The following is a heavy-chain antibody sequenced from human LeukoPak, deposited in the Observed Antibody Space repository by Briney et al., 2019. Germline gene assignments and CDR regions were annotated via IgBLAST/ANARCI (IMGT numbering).Heavy chain of an antibody. CDR2: IKQDGSEK. Sequence: GGSLRLSCAASGFTFSSYWMSWVRQAPGKGLEWVANIKQDGSEKYYVDSVKGRFTISRDNAKNSLYLQMNSLRAEDTAVYYCAKDSPPHCSSTSCYRTGFDYWGQGTLVTVSS. CDR3: AKDSPPHCSSTSCYRTGFDY. J-gene: IGHJ4*02. D-gene: IGHD2-2*01. V-gene: IGHV3-7*03. CDR1: GFTFSSYW.